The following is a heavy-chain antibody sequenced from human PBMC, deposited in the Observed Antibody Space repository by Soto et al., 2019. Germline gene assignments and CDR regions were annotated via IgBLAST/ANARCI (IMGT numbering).Heavy chain of an antibody. CDR1: GGSISSGDYY. CDR2: IYYSGST. J-gene: IGHJ3*02. V-gene: IGHV4-30-4*01. CDR3: ARVSSRMINAFDT. D-gene: IGHD3-16*01. Sequence: PSETLSLTRTVSGGSISSGDYYWSWIRQPPGKGLEWIGYIYYSGSTYYNPSLKSRVTISVDTSKNQFSLKLSSVTAADTAVYYCARVSSRMINAFDTWGQGTMVTVSS.